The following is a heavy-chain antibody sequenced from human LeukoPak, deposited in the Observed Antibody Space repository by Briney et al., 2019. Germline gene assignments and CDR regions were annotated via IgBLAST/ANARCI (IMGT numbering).Heavy chain of an antibody. V-gene: IGHV3-20*04. CDR2: INWNGGST. Sequence: GGSLRLSCAASGFTFDDYGMSWVRQAPGKGLKWVSGINWNGGSTGYADSVKGRFTISRDSAKNSLYLQMNSLRAEDTALYYCASLVVITTRGDHDAFDIWGQGTMVTVSS. D-gene: IGHD3-22*01. CDR1: GFTFDDYG. J-gene: IGHJ3*02. CDR3: ASLVVITTRGDHDAFDI.